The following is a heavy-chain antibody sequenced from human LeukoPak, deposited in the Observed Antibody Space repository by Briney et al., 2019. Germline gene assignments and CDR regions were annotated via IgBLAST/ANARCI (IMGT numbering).Heavy chain of an antibody. J-gene: IGHJ2*01. CDR3: AREVPWVWNFDL. Sequence: SETLSLTCAVSGGSISSGDYYWSWIRQPPGTGLEWIGYIYYSGSTYYNPSLRSRVTISVDTSKNQFSLKLNSVTAADTAVYYCAREVPWVWNFDLWGRGTLVTVSS. D-gene: IGHD1-26*01. CDR2: IYYSGST. V-gene: IGHV4-30-4*01. CDR1: GGSISSGDYY.